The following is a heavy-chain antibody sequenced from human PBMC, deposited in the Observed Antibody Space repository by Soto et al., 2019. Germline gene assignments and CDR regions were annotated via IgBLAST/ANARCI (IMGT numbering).Heavy chain of an antibody. J-gene: IGHJ4*02. CDR2: ISYDGSNK. Sequence: QVQLVESGGGVVQPGRSLRLSCAASGFTFSSYGMHWVRQAPGKGLEWVAVISYDGSNKYYADSVKGRFTISRDNSKNTLYLQRNSLRDEDTAVYYCAKDKVPVVVTAPFDYWGQGTLVTVSS. CDR3: AKDKVPVVVTAPFDY. V-gene: IGHV3-30*18. D-gene: IGHD2-21*02. CDR1: GFTFSSYG.